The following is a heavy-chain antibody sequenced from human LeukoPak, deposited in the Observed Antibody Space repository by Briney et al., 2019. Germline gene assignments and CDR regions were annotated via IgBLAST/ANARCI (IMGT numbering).Heavy chain of an antibody. CDR3: ARVILFQDYYDSSGYYYWFDP. CDR1: GYTFTSYG. V-gene: IGHV1-18*01. J-gene: IGHJ5*02. D-gene: IGHD3-22*01. Sequence: ASVKVSCKASGYTFTSYGISWVRQAPGQGLEWMGWISAYNGNTNYAQKFQGRVTMTTDTSKSTAYMELRRLRSDDTAVFYCARVILFQDYYDSSGYYYWFDPWGQGTLVTVSS. CDR2: ISAYNGNT.